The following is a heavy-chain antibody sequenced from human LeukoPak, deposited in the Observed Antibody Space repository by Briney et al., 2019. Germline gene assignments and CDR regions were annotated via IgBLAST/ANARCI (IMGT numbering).Heavy chain of an antibody. J-gene: IGHJ4*02. CDR3: ALGMYSSGWRFDY. D-gene: IGHD6-19*01. CDR1: GYSFTTYW. V-gene: IGHV5-51*01. Sequence: GESLKISCQGSGYSFTTYWIGWVRQMPGKGLEWMGIIYPGGSDTRYSPSFRGQVAISADKSITTAYLQWSSLRASDTAMYYCALGMYSSGWRFDYWGQGTLVTVSP. CDR2: IYPGGSDT.